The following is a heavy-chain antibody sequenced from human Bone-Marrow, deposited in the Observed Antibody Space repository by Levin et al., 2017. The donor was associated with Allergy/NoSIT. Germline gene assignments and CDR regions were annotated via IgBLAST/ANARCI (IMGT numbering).Heavy chain of an antibody. CDR3: ARGGRDGRAAFDI. Sequence: QSGGSLRLSCAASGFTFSSYWMHWVRQVPGKGLVWVSRINGDGSATTYADSVKGRFTISRDNAKNTLYLQMNSLRAEDTAVYYCARGGRDGRAAFDIWGQGTMVTVSS. V-gene: IGHV3-74*01. CDR1: GFTFSSYW. CDR2: INGDGSAT. J-gene: IGHJ3*02. D-gene: IGHD5-24*01.